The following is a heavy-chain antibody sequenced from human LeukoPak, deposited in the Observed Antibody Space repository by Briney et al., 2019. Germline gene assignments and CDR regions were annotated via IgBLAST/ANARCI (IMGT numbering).Heavy chain of an antibody. CDR1: GDSISRYY. D-gene: IGHD4-11*01. Sequence: NPSETLSLTCTVSGDSISRYYWSWIRQPPGKGLEWIGYIFYSGSTNYNPSLKSRVTISVDKSKNQFSLKLSSVTAADTAVYYCATPSNADDAFDIWGQGTMVTVSS. CDR2: IFYSGST. V-gene: IGHV4-59*12. CDR3: ATPSNADDAFDI. J-gene: IGHJ3*02.